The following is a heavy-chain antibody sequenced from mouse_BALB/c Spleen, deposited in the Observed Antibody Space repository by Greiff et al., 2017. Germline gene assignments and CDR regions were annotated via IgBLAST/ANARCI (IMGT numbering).Heavy chain of an antibody. CDR2: INPGSGGT. CDR3: ARGFTTVVPYAMDY. D-gene: IGHD1-1*01. CDR1: GYAFTNYL. V-gene: IGHV1-54*01. J-gene: IGHJ4*01. Sequence: VQLQQSGAELVRPGTSVKVSCKASGYAFTNYLIEWVKQRPGQGLEWIGVINPGSGGTNYNEKFKGKATLTADKSSSTAYMQLSSLTSDDSAVYFCARGFTTVVPYAMDYWGQGTSVTVSS.